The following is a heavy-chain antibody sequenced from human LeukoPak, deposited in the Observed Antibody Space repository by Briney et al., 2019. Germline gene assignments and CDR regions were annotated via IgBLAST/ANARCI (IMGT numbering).Heavy chain of an antibody. CDR3: ASRYCSSTSCGYFDY. J-gene: IGHJ4*02. CDR1: GGSISSGGYS. CDR2: IYYSGST. Sequence: SQTLSLTCAVSGGSISSGGYSWSWIRQPPWKGLEWIGYIYYSGSTYYNPSLKSRVTISVDTSKNQFSLKLSSVTAADTAVYYCASRYCSSTSCGYFDYWGQGTLVTVSS. D-gene: IGHD2-2*01. V-gene: IGHV4-30-4*07.